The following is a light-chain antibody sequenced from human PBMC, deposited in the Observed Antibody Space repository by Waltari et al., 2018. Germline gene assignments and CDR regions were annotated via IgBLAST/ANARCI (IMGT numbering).Light chain of an antibody. CDR2: KNN. CDR3: STWDDSVTGWL. V-gene: IGLV1-47*01. J-gene: IGLJ3*02. Sequence: QSILTQPPSASGTPGPRVTISCSGARSNIGNNYVYWYRQLPGTAPKLLLYKNNQRPSGVPDRFSGSKSGTSASLAISGLRAEDESDYFCSTWDDSVTGWLFGGGTKLTVL. CDR1: RSNIGNNY.